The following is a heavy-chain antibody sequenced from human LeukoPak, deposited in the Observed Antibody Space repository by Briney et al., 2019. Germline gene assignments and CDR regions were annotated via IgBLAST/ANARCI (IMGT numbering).Heavy chain of an antibody. D-gene: IGHD2-2*01. J-gene: IGHJ4*02. Sequence: GGSLRLSCAASEFTFSSYWMSWVRQAPGKGLKWVANIKQDGSEKYYVDSVKGRFTISRDNAKNSLYLQMNSLRAEDTAVYYCARDRGYCSSTSCFYFDYWGQGTLVTVSS. CDR3: ARDRGYCSSTSCFYFDY. CDR1: EFTFSSYW. CDR2: IKQDGSEK. V-gene: IGHV3-7*01.